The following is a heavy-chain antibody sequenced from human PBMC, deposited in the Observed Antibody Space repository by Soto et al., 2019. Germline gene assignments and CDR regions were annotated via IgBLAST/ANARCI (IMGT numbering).Heavy chain of an antibody. D-gene: IGHD5-12*01. Sequence: SETLSLTCAVSGYSISSGYYWGWLRQPPGKGLEWIGSIYHGGSTYYNPSLNSRVTLSIDMTNNHVSLILNSVTAADTAVYFCARGSWLRGDYFDYWGKGTLVTVSS. CDR1: GYSISSGYY. CDR2: IYHGGST. J-gene: IGHJ4*02. CDR3: ARGSWLRGDYFDY. V-gene: IGHV4-38-2*01.